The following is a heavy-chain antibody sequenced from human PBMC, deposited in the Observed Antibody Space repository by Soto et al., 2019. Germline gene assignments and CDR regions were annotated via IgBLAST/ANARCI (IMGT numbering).Heavy chain of an antibody. Sequence: SATLSLTCSVSGVSISSNFHYWGWLRQPQGKGLDWIGSIFSGGNTYYNPSLKSRVTISVDTSKNQVSLKLSSVTAADTAVFYCAKGGVEYGSDTYFDSWGQGTLVTVSS. J-gene: IGHJ4*02. CDR3: AKGGVEYGSDTYFDS. CDR2: IFSGGNT. V-gene: IGHV4-39*01. D-gene: IGHD3-10*01. CDR1: GVSISSNFHY.